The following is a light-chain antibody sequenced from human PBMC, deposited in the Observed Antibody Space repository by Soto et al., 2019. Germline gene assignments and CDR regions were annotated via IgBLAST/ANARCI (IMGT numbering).Light chain of an antibody. Sequence: EIVMTQSPATLSVSPGERATLSCRASQSVSSNLAWYQQKPGQAPRLLIYGASTRATGIPARFSGSGSGTEFPPTISSLQSEDFAVYYCQQYNNWPPWTFGQGTKLEIK. CDR2: GAS. CDR1: QSVSSN. J-gene: IGKJ2*02. CDR3: QQYNNWPPWT. V-gene: IGKV3-15*01.